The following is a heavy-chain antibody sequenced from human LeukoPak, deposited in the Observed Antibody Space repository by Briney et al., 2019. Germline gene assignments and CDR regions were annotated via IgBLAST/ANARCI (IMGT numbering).Heavy chain of an antibody. Sequence: GGSLRLSCAASGFTVSSNYMSWVRQAPGKGLEWVSVIYSGGSTYYADSVKGRFTISRDNSKNTLYLQMNSLRAEDTAVYYCARGGYCSGGSCYNDYWGQGTLVTVSS. V-gene: IGHV3-53*01. CDR2: IYSGGST. CDR3: ARGGYCSGGSCYNDY. J-gene: IGHJ4*02. D-gene: IGHD2-15*01. CDR1: GFTVSSNY.